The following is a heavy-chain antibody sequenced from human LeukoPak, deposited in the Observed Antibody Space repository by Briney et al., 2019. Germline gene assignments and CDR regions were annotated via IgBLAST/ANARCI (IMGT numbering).Heavy chain of an antibody. CDR1: GYSFTSHY. CDR3: ARDNSVHERGWWFDP. D-gene: IGHD4-23*01. Sequence: ASVKVSCKASGYSFTSHYMHWVRQAPGQGLEWMGLINPRGTSTIYAEKFQGRIIMTRDMSTTTDYMELSSLKADDTAVYYCARDNSVHERGWWFDPWGQGTLVTVSS. CDR2: INPRGTST. J-gene: IGHJ5*02. V-gene: IGHV1-46*01.